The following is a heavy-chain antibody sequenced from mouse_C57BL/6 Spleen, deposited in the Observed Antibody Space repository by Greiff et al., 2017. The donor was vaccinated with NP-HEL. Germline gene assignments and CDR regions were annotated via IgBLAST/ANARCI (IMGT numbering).Heavy chain of an antibody. CDR2: IWSGGST. Sequence: QVQLKESGPGLVQPSQSLSITCTVSGFSLTSYGVHWVRQSPGKGLEWLGVIWSGGSTDYNAAFISRLSISKDNSKSQVFFKMNSLQADDTAIYYCARNGYDDEGYYFDYWGQGTTLTVSS. CDR3: ARNGYDDEGYYFDY. J-gene: IGHJ2*01. V-gene: IGHV2-2*01. D-gene: IGHD2-2*01. CDR1: GFSLTSYG.